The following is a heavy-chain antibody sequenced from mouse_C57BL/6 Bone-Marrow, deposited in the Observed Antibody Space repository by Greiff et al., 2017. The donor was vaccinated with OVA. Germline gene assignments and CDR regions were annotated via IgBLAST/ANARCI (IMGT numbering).Heavy chain of an antibody. CDR3: AGYYSNYAWFAY. CDR1: GYSFTDYN. V-gene: IGHV1-39*01. J-gene: IGHJ3*01. D-gene: IGHD2-5*01. CDR2: INPNYGTT. Sequence: VQLQQSGPELVKPGASVKISCKASGYSFTDYNMNWVKQSTGKSLEWIGVINPNYGTTSYNQKFKGKATFTVDQSSSPAYMQLNSLTSEDSAVYYCAGYYSNYAWFAYWGQGTLVTVSS.